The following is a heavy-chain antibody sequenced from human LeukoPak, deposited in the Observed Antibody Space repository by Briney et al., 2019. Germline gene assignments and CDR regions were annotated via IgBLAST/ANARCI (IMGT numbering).Heavy chain of an antibody. Sequence: PRGCLRLSCAASGFTFSIYAMSWVRQAPGEGLGWVSAISGSGGSTYYADSVKGRFTISRNNSKNTLDLETNSLRDEDTAVYYCAKAGAAAGTDYFDYWGQGTLVTVSS. CDR1: GFTFSIYA. CDR3: AKAGAAAGTDYFDY. J-gene: IGHJ4*02. D-gene: IGHD6-13*01. V-gene: IGHV3-23*01. CDR2: ISGSGGST.